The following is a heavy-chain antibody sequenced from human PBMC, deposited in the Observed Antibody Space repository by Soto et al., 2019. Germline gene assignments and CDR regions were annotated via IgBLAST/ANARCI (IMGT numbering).Heavy chain of an antibody. D-gene: IGHD3-3*01. CDR2: IYYSGST. V-gene: IGHV4-30-4*01. J-gene: IGHJ6*02. Sequence: QVQLQESGPGLVKPSQTLSLTCTVSGGSISSGDYYWSWIRQPPGKGLEWIGYIYYSGSTYYNPSLTSRVTTSVATSKDKFSRKLSSVYAADTAVYYCARGSYTIFGVVMDVWGQGTTVTVSS. CDR3: ARGSYTIFGVVMDV. CDR1: GGSISSGDYY.